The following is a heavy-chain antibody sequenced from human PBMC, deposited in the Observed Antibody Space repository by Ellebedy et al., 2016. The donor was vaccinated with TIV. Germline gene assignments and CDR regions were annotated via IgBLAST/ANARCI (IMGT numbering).Heavy chain of an antibody. J-gene: IGHJ3*02. CDR3: ARENYYGDTTLGAYDI. Sequence: GESLKISXAASGFTFSSSAMSWVRQAPGKGLEWVSSISGSGDGTKYADSVKGRFSISRDNSKTTLFLQMSSLTSEDTAVYYCARENYYGDTTLGAYDIWGRGTMVTVSP. D-gene: IGHD2/OR15-2a*01. V-gene: IGHV3-23*01. CDR1: GFTFSSSA. CDR2: ISGSGDGT.